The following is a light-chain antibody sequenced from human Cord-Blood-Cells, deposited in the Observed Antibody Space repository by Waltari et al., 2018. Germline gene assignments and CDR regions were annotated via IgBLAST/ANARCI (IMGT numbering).Light chain of an antibody. V-gene: IGKV3-20*01. CDR1: QRVSSSY. Sequence: ELVLTQSPGTLSLSPGERATLSCRASQRVSSSYLAWYQQKPVQAPRLLIYGGSSRATGIPDRFSGSGSGTDFTLTISRLEPDDFAVYYCQQYNTFGQGTRLEIK. J-gene: IGKJ5*01. CDR2: GGS. CDR3: QQYNT.